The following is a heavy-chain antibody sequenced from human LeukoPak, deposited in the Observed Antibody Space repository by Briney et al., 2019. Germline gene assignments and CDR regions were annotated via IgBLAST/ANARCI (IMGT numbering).Heavy chain of an antibody. J-gene: IGHJ4*02. Sequence: ASVKVSCKASGYTFTSYDINWVRQATGQGLEWMGWMNPNSGNTGYAQKFQGRVTMTRNTSISTAYMELSRLRSENTAVYYCARVPAGAGSYFPYFDYWGQGTLVTVSS. CDR2: MNPNSGNT. CDR1: GYTFTSYD. CDR3: ARVPAGAGSYFPYFDY. D-gene: IGHD3-10*01. V-gene: IGHV1-8*01.